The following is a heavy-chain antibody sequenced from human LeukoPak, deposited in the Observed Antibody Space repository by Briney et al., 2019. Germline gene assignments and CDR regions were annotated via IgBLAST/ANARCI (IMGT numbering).Heavy chain of an antibody. D-gene: IGHD2-15*01. J-gene: IGHJ4*02. Sequence: PSETLSLTCTVSGGSISSGGYYWSWIRQHPGKGLEWIGYIYYSGSTYYNPSLKSRVTISVDTSKNQFSLKLSSVTAADTAVYYCASSNCSGGSCYSHYFDYWGQGTLVTVSS. V-gene: IGHV4-31*03. CDR3: ASSNCSGGSCYSHYFDY. CDR1: GGSISSGGYY. CDR2: IYYSGST.